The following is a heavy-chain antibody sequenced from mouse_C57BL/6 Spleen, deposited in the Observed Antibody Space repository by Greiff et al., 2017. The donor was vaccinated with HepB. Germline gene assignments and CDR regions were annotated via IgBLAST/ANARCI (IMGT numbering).Heavy chain of an antibody. D-gene: IGHD2-3*01. J-gene: IGHJ2*01. Sequence: QVQLQQSGTELVKPGASVKLSCKASGYTFTSYWMHWVKQRPGQGLEWIGNINPSNGGTNYNEKFKSKATLTVDKSSSTAYMQLSSLTSEDSAVYYCAREGGYYPYFDYWGQGTTLTVSS. CDR2: INPSNGGT. CDR3: AREGGYYPYFDY. CDR1: GYTFTSYW. V-gene: IGHV1-53*01.